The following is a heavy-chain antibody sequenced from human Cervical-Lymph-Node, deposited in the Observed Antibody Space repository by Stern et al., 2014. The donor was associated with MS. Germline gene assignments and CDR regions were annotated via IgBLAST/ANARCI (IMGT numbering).Heavy chain of an antibody. V-gene: IGHV4-39*01. J-gene: IGHJ4*02. CDR1: GGSITSSSYY. D-gene: IGHD1-26*01. CDR3: VRPDIMGTIWN. Sequence: QVQLQESGPGLVKPSETLSLTCTVSGGSITSSSYYWGWIRQPPGRGLEYIGTVYYTGSTFYDPSLKSRVTISVATSKNQIALKLTLVTAADTAVYYCVRPDIMGTIWNWGQGTLVTVSS. CDR2: VYYTGST.